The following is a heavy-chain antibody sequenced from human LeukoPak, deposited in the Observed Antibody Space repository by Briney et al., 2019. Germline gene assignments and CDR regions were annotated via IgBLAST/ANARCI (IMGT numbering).Heavy chain of an antibody. J-gene: IGHJ5*02. D-gene: IGHD3-10*01. CDR1: GGSISSSSYY. CDR3: AREVPLGVRGEYWFDP. Sequence: PSETLSLTCTVSGGSISSSSYYWGWIRQPPGKGLEWIGSIYYSGSTYYNPSLKSRVTISVDTSKNQFSLKLSSVTAADTAVYYCAREVPLGVRGEYWFDPWGQGTLVTVSS. V-gene: IGHV4-39*07. CDR2: IYYSGST.